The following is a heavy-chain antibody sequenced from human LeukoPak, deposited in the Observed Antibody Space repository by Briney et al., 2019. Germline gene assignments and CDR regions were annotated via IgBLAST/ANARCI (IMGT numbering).Heavy chain of an antibody. CDR2: IYPGDSDT. D-gene: IGHD5-24*01. CDR3: ARPSEMATPYDAFDI. J-gene: IGHJ3*02. V-gene: IGHV5-51*01. Sequence: GESLKISCKGSGYIFNSYWIAWVRQMPGKGLEWMGIIYPGDSDTGYSPSFQGQVTISADKSISTAYLQWSSLKASDTAMYYCARPSEMATPYDAFDIWGQGTMVTVSS. CDR1: GYIFNSYW.